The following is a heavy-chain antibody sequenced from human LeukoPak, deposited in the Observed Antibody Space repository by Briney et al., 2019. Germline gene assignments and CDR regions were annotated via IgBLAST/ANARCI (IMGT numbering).Heavy chain of an antibody. CDR3: ARDQLELRDYYYYMDV. V-gene: IGHV3-53*01. J-gene: IGHJ6*03. D-gene: IGHD1-7*01. Sequence: PGGSLTLSCAASGFTVSSNYMSWVRQAPGKGLEWVSVIYSGGSTYYADSVKGRFTISRDNSKNTLYLQMNSLRAEDTAVYYCARDQLELRDYYYYMDVWGKGTTVTVSS. CDR2: IYSGGST. CDR1: GFTVSSNY.